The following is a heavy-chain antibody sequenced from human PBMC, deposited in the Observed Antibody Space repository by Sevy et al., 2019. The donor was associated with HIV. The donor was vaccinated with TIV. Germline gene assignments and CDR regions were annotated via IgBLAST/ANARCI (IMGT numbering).Heavy chain of an antibody. D-gene: IGHD3-22*01. CDR3: VTGPGYYDSDPFDY. Sequence: GGSLRLSCAVSGFTFNNAWMNWVRQAPRTGLQWVGLMKSKIDGETTDYAAPVKGRLTISRDDSKNTVYLQMNSLKIEYTAVYYCVTGPGYYDSDPFDYWGPGTLVTVSS. CDR1: GFTFNNAW. CDR2: MKSKIDGETT. J-gene: IGHJ4*02. V-gene: IGHV3-15*01.